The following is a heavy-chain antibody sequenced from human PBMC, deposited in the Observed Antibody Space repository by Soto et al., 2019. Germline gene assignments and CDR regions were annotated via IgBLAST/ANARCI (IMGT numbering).Heavy chain of an antibody. V-gene: IGHV2-5*02. CDR1: GFALSTSGVG. CDR2: IYWDDDK. CDR3: AHRHPYDYIWGSYRMNWFDP. D-gene: IGHD3-16*02. Sequence: QITLKESGPTLVKPTQTLTLTCTFSGFALSTSGVGVGWIRQPPGKALEWLALIYWDDDKRYSPSLKSRLTITMDTYKTQVVLTMTNMDPVDTATYYCAHRHPYDYIWGSYRMNWFDPWGQGTLVTVSS. J-gene: IGHJ5*02.